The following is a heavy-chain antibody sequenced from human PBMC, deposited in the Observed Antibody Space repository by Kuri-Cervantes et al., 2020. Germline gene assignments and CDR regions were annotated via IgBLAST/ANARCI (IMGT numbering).Heavy chain of an antibody. D-gene: IGHD1-26*01. CDR2: MSGSGAGT. CDR3: AKEVWYSGSSYAFDI. J-gene: IGHJ3*02. CDR1: GFTFSTYA. V-gene: IGHV3-23*01. Sequence: GGSLRLSCAAPGFTFSTYAMSWVRQAPGKGLEWVSAMSGSGAGTYYADSVKGRFTISRDNSKNTLYLQMNSLRAEDTAVYYCAKEVWYSGSSYAFDIWGQGTMVT.